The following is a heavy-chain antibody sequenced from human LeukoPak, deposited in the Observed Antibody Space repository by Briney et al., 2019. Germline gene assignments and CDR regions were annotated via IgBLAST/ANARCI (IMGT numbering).Heavy chain of an antibody. V-gene: IGHV3-23*01. CDR1: GFTFSSYA. CDR3: AKDGSGYAYLPKTQYYFDY. CDR2: ISGSGGST. D-gene: IGHD5-12*01. J-gene: IGHJ4*02. Sequence: GGSLRLSCAASGFTFSSYAMSWVRQAPGKGLEWVSAISGSGGSTYYADYVKGRFTISRDNSKNTLYLQMNSLRAEDTAVYYCAKDGSGYAYLPKTQYYFDYWGQGTLVTVSS.